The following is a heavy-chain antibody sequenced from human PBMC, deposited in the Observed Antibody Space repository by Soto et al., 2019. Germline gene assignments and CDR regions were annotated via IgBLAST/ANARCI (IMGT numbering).Heavy chain of an antibody. J-gene: IGHJ4*02. Sequence: PSETLSLTCTVSGGSISSYYWSWIRQPPGKGLEWIGYIYYSGSTNYNTSLKSRVTISVDTSKNQFSIKLSSVTAADTAVFFCASSGYSSGWYIPYYFDYWGQGTLVTVSS. CDR2: IYYSGST. D-gene: IGHD6-19*01. V-gene: IGHV4-59*01. CDR3: ASSGYSSGWYIPYYFDY. CDR1: GGSISSYY.